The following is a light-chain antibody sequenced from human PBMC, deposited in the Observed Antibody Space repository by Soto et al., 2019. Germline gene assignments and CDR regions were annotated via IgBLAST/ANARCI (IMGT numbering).Light chain of an antibody. CDR2: EVT. CDR3: SSYTISTFTLYV. CDR1: SNDVGNFNY. Sequence: QSVLTQPASLSGSLGQSITISCTGTSNDVGNFNYVSWYQQHPGRAPKLLIYEVTNRPSGVSNRFSGSKSGNTASLTISGLQAEDEADYYCSSYTISTFTLYVFGTGTKLTVL. V-gene: IGLV2-14*01. J-gene: IGLJ1*01.